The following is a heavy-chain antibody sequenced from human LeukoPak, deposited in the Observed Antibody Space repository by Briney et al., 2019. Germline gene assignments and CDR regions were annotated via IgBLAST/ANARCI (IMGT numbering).Heavy chain of an antibody. D-gene: IGHD1-20*01. V-gene: IGHV3-23*01. CDR3: TKYIIGTTPAFDI. Sequence: PGGSLRLSCAASGLTFSIYAMNWVRQAPGKGLEWVSTISGSGDSTYYPDSVKGRFTISRDNSKNTLYLQMNSLRAGDTAVYYCTKYIIGTTPAFDIWGQGTMVAVSS. CDR2: ISGSGDST. CDR1: GLTFSIYA. J-gene: IGHJ3*02.